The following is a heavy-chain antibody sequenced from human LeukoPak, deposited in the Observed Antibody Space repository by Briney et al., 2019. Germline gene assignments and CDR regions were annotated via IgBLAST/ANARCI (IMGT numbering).Heavy chain of an antibody. Sequence: GGSLRLSCAASGFTVSGNYMNWVLQAPGKGLEWVSIIYSGGSTYYADSVRGRFTISRDSSKNTLNLQMNSLRAEDTAVYYCARGFSSGWYVDWGQGTLVTVSS. D-gene: IGHD6-19*01. V-gene: IGHV3-53*01. CDR2: IYSGGST. J-gene: IGHJ4*02. CDR1: GFTVSGNY. CDR3: ARGFSSGWYVD.